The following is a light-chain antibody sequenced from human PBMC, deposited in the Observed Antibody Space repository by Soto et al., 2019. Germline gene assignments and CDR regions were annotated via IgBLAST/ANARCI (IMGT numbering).Light chain of an antibody. CDR2: DVS. V-gene: IGLV2-14*03. CDR3: YSYTSSNPYV. J-gene: IGLJ1*01. CDR1: SSDVGGYNY. Sequence: QSVLTQPASVSGSPGQSITISCTGTSSDVGGYNYVSWYQHHPGKVPQLMIYDVSNRPSGVSNRFSGSKSGNTASLTISGLQAEDEDYYCCYSYTSSNPYVFGTGTKVTV.